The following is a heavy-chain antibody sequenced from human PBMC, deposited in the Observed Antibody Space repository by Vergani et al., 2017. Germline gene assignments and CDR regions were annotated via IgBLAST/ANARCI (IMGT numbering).Heavy chain of an antibody. J-gene: IGHJ4*02. CDR1: GYTFTDYA. D-gene: IGHD1-26*01. Sequence: QVQLVQSGSELKKPGASVKVSCEASGYTFTDYAMTWVRQAPGQGLEWMGWINTNTGNPTYAQGFTGRFVFSLDTSVSTAYLQISSLKAEDTAVYYCARGPRGIVGAKSNPRFDYWGQGTLVTVSS. V-gene: IGHV7-4-1*02. CDR2: INTNTGNP. CDR3: ARGPRGIVGAKSNPRFDY.